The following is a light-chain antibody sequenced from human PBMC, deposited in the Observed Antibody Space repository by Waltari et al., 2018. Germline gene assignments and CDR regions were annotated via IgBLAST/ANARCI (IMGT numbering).Light chain of an antibody. CDR3: SLYTGSGIWV. CDR2: KAT. J-gene: IGLJ3*02. CDR1: SGSVSSTSY. Sequence: QTVVTQEPSLSVSPGGTVTLTCALSSGSVSSTSYATWYQQTPGQAPRTLVYKATSRSSGVPDRFAGSILGNNAALTITGAQADDESDYYCSLYTGSGIWVFGGGTKLTVL. V-gene: IGLV8-61*01.